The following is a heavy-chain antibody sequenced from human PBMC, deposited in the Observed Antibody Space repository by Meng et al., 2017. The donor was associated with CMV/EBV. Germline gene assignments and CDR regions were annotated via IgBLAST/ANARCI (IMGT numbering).Heavy chain of an antibody. Sequence: GESLKISCAASGFTFSIYWMTWVRQAPGKGLEWVANIKVDGSDKYYVDSVKGRFTISRDNAKNSAYLQMNSLRAEDTAVYYCARDTLSTVTTVPHYGMDVWGQGTTVTVSS. D-gene: IGHD4-11*01. CDR1: GFTFSIYW. J-gene: IGHJ6*02. V-gene: IGHV3-7*01. CDR2: IKVDGSDK. CDR3: ARDTLSTVTTVPHYGMDV.